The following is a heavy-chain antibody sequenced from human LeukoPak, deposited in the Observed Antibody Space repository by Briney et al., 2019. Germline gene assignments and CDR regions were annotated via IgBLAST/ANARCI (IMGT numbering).Heavy chain of an antibody. V-gene: IGHV4-59*02. Sequence: SETLSLTCTISGGSVSDYYWSWIRQSPGKGLEWIGYIYYTGSTTYNPSLKSRVAISADTSKNQFSLKLSSVTAADTAVYYCASRKLGNDYWGQGTLVTVSS. CDR3: ASRKLGNDY. CDR2: IYYTGST. CDR1: GGSVSDYY. D-gene: IGHD7-27*01. J-gene: IGHJ4*02.